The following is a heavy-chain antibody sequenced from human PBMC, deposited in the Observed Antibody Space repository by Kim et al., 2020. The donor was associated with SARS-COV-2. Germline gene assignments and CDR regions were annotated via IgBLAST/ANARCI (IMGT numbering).Heavy chain of an antibody. J-gene: IGHJ4*02. D-gene: IGHD2-15*01. Sequence: SETLSLTCAVYGGSFSGYYWSWIRQPPGKGLEWIGEINHSGSTNYNPSLKSRVTISVDTSKNQFSLKLSSVTAADTAVYYCARRFRVAAIDYWGQGTLVTVSS. CDR3: ARRFRVAAIDY. CDR2: INHSGST. V-gene: IGHV4-34*01. CDR1: GGSFSGYY.